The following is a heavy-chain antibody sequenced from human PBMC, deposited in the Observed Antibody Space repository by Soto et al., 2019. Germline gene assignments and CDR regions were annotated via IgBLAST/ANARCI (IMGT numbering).Heavy chain of an antibody. CDR2: IWYDGSNK. CDR3: AGWEGTGRGVDC. V-gene: IGHV3-33*01. CDR1: GSTFSSYG. J-gene: IGHJ4*02. D-gene: IGHD3-10*01. Sequence: QVQLVESGGGVVQPGRSLRLSCAASGSTFSSYGMHWVRQAPGKGLEWVALIWYDGSNKDYADSVKGRFTISRDNVKNKLYLQMNRVRVEDTAVYYCAGWEGTGRGVDCWGQGTLVTVSS.